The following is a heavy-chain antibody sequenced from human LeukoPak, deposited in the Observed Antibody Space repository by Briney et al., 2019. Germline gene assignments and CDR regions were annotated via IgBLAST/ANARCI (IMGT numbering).Heavy chain of an antibody. CDR3: AGGPPAKPGTGYYYGMDV. CDR2: INHSGST. D-gene: IGHD2-2*01. V-gene: IGHV4-34*01. Sequence: SETLSLTCAVYGGSFSGCYWSWIRQPPGKGLEWIGEINHSGSTNYNPSLKSRVTISVDMSKNQFSLKLSSVTAADTAVYYCAGGPPAKPGTGYYYGMDVWGQGTTVTVSS. CDR1: GGSFSGCY. J-gene: IGHJ6*02.